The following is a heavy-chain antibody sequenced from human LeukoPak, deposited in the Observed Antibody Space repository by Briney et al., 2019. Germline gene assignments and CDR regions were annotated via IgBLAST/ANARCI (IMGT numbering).Heavy chain of an antibody. V-gene: IGHV3-23*01. CDR1: GFTFSSYA. CDR3: AKVATGP. D-gene: IGHD5-12*01. CDR2: VSKSGGTT. Sequence: GGSLRLSCAASGFTFSSYAMSWVRQAPGKGLEWVSAVSKSGGTTYYADSVKGRFTISRDNSKSTMSLQMNSLRAEDTAVYYCAKVATGPWGQGTLVTVSS. J-gene: IGHJ5*02.